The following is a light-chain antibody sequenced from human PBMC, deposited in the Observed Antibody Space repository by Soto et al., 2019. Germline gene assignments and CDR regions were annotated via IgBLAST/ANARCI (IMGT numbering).Light chain of an antibody. J-gene: IGKJ5*01. CDR2: DAS. V-gene: IGKV1-33*01. CDR3: QQYDNLPIT. Sequence: DIQMTQSPSSLSASVGDRVTITCQASQDISNYLNWYQQKPGKAPKLLIYDASNLETGIPSRFSGSGSGTDFTFTISSLHPEDHATYYCQQYDNLPITFGQGTRLEIK. CDR1: QDISNY.